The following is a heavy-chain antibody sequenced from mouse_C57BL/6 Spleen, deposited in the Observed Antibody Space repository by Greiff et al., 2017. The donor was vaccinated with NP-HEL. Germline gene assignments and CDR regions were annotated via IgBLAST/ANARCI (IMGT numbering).Heavy chain of an antibody. J-gene: IGHJ2*01. Sequence: QVTLKECGPGILQPSQTLSLTCSFSGFSLSTFGMGVGWIRQPSGKGLEWLAHIWWDDDKYYNPALKSRLTISKDTSKNQVFLKIANVDTADTATYYCARMGYYGSSSYYFDYWGQGTTLTVSS. CDR2: IWWDDDK. V-gene: IGHV8-8*01. CDR3: ARMGYYGSSSYYFDY. CDR1: GFSLSTFGMG. D-gene: IGHD1-1*01.